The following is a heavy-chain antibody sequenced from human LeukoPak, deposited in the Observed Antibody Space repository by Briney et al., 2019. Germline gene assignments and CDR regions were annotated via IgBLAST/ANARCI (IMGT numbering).Heavy chain of an antibody. Sequence: GASVKVSCKASGTTLSNYGITWVRQAPGQGLKWMGWISAYNGNTNYAQKFQGRATMTTDTSTSTAYMELRSLRSDDTALYYCARDCSGGTCYLDYWGQGTLVTVSS. J-gene: IGHJ4*02. CDR2: ISAYNGNT. CDR3: ARDCSGGTCYLDY. CDR1: GTTLSNYG. D-gene: IGHD2-15*01. V-gene: IGHV1-18*01.